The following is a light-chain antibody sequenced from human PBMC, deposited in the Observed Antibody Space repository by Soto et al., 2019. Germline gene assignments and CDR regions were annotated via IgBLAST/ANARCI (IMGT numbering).Light chain of an antibody. CDR3: CSHAGSSTFVV. V-gene: IGLV2-23*03. J-gene: IGLJ2*01. Sequence: QSALTLPASVSGSPGQSITISCTGSSSNVGSYNLVSWYQQHPGKAPKLIIYEGSKRPSGVSNRFSGSKSGNTASLTISGLQAEDEADYYCCSHAGSSTFVVFGGGTKLTVL. CDR2: EGS. CDR1: SSNVGSYNL.